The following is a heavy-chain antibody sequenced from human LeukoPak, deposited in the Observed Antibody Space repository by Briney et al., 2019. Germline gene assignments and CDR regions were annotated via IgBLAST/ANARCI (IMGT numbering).Heavy chain of an antibody. Sequence: GASVKVSCKASGYTFTSYYMHWVRQAPGQGLEWMGVINPSGGSTSYAQKFQGRVTMTSDTSTSTDYMELSSLRSEDPAVYYCARGKYSSGWPDYWGQGTLVTVSS. CDR1: GYTFTSYY. CDR2: INPSGGST. V-gene: IGHV1-46*01. D-gene: IGHD6-19*01. J-gene: IGHJ4*02. CDR3: ARGKYSSGWPDY.